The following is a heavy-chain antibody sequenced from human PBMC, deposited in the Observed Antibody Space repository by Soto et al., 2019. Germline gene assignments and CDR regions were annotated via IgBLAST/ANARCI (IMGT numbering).Heavy chain of an antibody. Sequence: GGSLRLSCAASGFTFSSYDMHWVRQATGKGLEWVSVIGTAGDTYYPGSVKGRFTISRENAKNSLYLQMNSLRAGDTAVYYCAKDKVPVVVTAPFDYWGQGTLVTVSS. D-gene: IGHD2-21*02. CDR1: GFTFSSYD. CDR3: AKDKVPVVVTAPFDY. V-gene: IGHV3-13*01. J-gene: IGHJ4*02. CDR2: IGTAGDT.